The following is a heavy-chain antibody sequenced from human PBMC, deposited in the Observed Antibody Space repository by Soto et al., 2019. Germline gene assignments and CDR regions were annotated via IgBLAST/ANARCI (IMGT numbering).Heavy chain of an antibody. CDR1: GGSISSGGYY. J-gene: IGHJ6*02. CDR2: IYYSGST. CDR3: ARDTRVYSSSPGYTSYGMDA. V-gene: IGHV4-31*03. D-gene: IGHD6-6*01. Sequence: PSETLSLTCTVSGGSISSGGYYWSWIRQHPGKGLEWIGYIYYSGSTYYNPSLKSRVTISVDTSKNQFSLKLSSVTAADTAVYYCARDTRVYSSSPGYTSYGMDAWGQGTPVTVSS.